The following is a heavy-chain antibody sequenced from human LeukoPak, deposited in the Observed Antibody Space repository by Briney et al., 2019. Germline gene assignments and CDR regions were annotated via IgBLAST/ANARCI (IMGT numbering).Heavy chain of an antibody. CDR2: INHSGYT. D-gene: IGHD4-17*01. CDR1: GGPISDYY. CDR3: TRMTTGHDY. J-gene: IGHJ4*02. V-gene: IGHV4-34*01. Sequence: PSETLSLTCNVSGGPISDYYWSWIRQPPGKGLEWIGEINHSGYTNDSPSLKSRVTLSIDTSRKQFSLNLRSVTVADAGIYYCTRMTTGHDYWGQGTLVTVSS.